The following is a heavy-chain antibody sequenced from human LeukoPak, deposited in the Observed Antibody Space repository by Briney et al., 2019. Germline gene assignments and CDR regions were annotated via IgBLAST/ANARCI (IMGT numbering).Heavy chain of an antibody. D-gene: IGHD3-22*01. V-gene: IGHV3-21*01. J-gene: IGHJ4*02. CDR3: ASYYYDSSGYYSVPVDY. CDR1: GFTFSSYS. Sequence: DPGGSLGLSCAASGFTFSSYSMNWVRQAPGKGLEWVSSISSSSSYIYYADSVKGRFTISRDNAKNSLYLQMNSLRAEDTAVYYCASYYYDSSGYYSVPVDYWGQGTLVTVSS. CDR2: ISSSSSYI.